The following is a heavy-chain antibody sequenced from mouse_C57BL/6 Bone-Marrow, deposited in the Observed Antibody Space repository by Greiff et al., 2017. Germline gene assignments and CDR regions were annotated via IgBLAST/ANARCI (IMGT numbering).Heavy chain of an antibody. V-gene: IGHV5-12*01. CDR3: ARNYDYVRAMDY. CDR2: ISNGGGST. J-gene: IGHJ4*01. CDR1: GFTFSDYY. D-gene: IGHD2-4*01. Sequence: EVQGVESGGGLVQPGGSLKLSCAASGFTFSDYYMYWVRQTPEKRLEWVAYISNGGGSTYYPDTVKGRFTISRDNAKNTLYLQMSRLKSEDTAMYYCARNYDYVRAMDYWGQGTSVTVSS.